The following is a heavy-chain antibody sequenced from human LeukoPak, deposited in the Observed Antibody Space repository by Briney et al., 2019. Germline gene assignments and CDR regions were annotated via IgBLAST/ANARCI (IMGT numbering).Heavy chain of an antibody. J-gene: IGHJ4*02. D-gene: IGHD4/OR15-4a*01. CDR1: GFTFSNHD. V-gene: IGHV3-48*03. CDR2: ITTSGSST. CDR3: ARERTNCYGDYYDC. Sequence: GGSLRLSCAASGFTFSNHDMNWVRQAPGKGLEWVSYITTSGSSTYYADSVKGRFTISRDNARNSLYLEMNSLTAEDTALYYCARERTNCYGDYYDCWGQGTLVTVSS.